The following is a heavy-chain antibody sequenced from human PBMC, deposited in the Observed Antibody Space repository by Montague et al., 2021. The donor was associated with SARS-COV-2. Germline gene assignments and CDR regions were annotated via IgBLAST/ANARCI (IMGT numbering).Heavy chain of an antibody. Sequence: SETLSLTCSVSGDSITNHYWSWIRQPAGKGLEWIGRMHFTGKTNFSPFFSSRLTMSADTSKNQFSLKLASVTAADTAIYFCARDRFDFGAGRQGTIDFWGQGTLVTVSS. V-gene: IGHV4-4*07. D-gene: IGHD3-10*01. CDR1: GDSITNHY. CDR3: ARDRFDFGAGRQGTIDF. CDR2: MHFTGKT. J-gene: IGHJ4*02.